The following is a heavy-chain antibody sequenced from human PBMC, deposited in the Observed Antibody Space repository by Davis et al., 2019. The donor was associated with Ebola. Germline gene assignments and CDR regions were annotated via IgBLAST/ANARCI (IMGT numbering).Heavy chain of an antibody. CDR1: GFTFSSYS. D-gene: IGHD1-26*01. J-gene: IGHJ4*02. CDR3: AIIAWSYDEDY. V-gene: IGHV3-21*01. CDR2: ISSSGSYI. Sequence: GESLKISCAASGFTFSSYSMNWVRQAPGKGLEWVSSISSSGSYIYYADSVKGRFTISRDNAKNSLYLLMNSLRAEDTAVYYCAIIAWSYDEDYWGQGTLVTVSS.